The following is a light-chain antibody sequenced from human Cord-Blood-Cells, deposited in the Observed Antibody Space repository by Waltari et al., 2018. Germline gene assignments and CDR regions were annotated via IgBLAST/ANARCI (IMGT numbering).Light chain of an antibody. CDR3: SSYTSSSTYV. CDR1: SSDVGGYNS. V-gene: IGLV2-14*01. J-gene: IGLJ1*01. Sequence: QSALTQPASVSGSPGQSLTISCTGTSSDVGGYNSVSWYQQHPGKAPKLMIYDVSNRPSGVSNRVSGSKSGNTASLTISGLQAEDEADYYCSSYTSSSTYVFGTGTKVTVL. CDR2: DVS.